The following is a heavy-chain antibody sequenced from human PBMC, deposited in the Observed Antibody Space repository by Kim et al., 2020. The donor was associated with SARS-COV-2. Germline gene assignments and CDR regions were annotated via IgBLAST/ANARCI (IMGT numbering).Heavy chain of an antibody. D-gene: IGHD2-8*01. J-gene: IGHJ4*02. CDR3: ARDAGLKMASDY. V-gene: IGHV3-33*01. Sequence: YADSVKGRFTTSRNNSKNTLYLQMNGLRAEDTAVYYCARDAGLKMASDYWGQGTLVTVSS.